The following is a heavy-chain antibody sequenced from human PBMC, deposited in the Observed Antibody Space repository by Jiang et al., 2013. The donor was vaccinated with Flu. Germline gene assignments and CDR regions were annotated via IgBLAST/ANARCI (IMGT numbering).Heavy chain of an antibody. D-gene: IGHD5-18*01. J-gene: IGHJ6*02. V-gene: IGHV1-69*13. CDR3: ARASDTAMDNVSGYYYGMDV. CDR1: GYTLTELS. CDR2: IIPIFGTA. Sequence: SGAEVKKPGASVKVSCKVSGYTLTELSMHWVRQAPGQGLEWMGGIIPIFGTANYAQKFQGRVTITADESTSTAYMELSSLRSEDTAVYYCARASDTAMDNVSGYYYGMDVWGQGTTVTVSS.